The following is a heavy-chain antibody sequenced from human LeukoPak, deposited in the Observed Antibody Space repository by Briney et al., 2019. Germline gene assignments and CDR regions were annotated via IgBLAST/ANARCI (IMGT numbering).Heavy chain of an antibody. V-gene: IGHV3-43*02. CDR1: GFTFDDSA. CDR2: IGGDGGNT. Sequence: GGSLRLSCAASGFTFDDSAMHWVRQAPGKGLEWVSLIGGDGGNTYYEDSVKGRFTISRDTSKHSLYLQMNSLRTEDTALYYCVKGAQWLFDYWGQGTLVTVAP. J-gene: IGHJ4*02. D-gene: IGHD6-19*01. CDR3: VKGAQWLFDY.